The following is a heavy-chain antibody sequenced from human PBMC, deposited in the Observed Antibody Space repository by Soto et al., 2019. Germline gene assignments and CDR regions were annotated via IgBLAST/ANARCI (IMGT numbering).Heavy chain of an antibody. V-gene: IGHV3-74*01. CDR2: INSDGSST. Sequence: GGSLRLSCAASGFTFSSSWMHWVCQAPGKGLVWVSRINSDGSSTSYADSVKGRFTISRDNAKNTLYLQMNSLRAEDTAVYYCARDKQSQSRMDVWGQGTTVTVSS. CDR1: GFTFSSSW. J-gene: IGHJ6*02. CDR3: ARDKQSQSRMDV.